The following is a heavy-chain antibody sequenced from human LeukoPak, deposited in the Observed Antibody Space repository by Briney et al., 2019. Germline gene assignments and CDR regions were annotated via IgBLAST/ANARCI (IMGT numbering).Heavy chain of an antibody. V-gene: IGHV3-33*01. J-gene: IGHJ4*02. Sequence: GGSLRLSCAASGFTFSNYGMHWVRQAPGKGLEWVAVIWYDGSNKYYADSVKGRFTISGDNSKNTLYLQMNSLRAEDTAVYYCARGGFTYYDFWSGYYTADYWGQGTLVTVSS. CDR3: ARGGFTYYDFWSGYYTADY. D-gene: IGHD3-3*01. CDR1: GFTFSNYG. CDR2: IWYDGSNK.